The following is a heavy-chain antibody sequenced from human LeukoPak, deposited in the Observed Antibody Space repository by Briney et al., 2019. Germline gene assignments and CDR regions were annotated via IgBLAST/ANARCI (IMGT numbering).Heavy chain of an antibody. CDR2: IYHSGST. D-gene: IGHD3-22*01. Sequence: SETLSLTCTVSGYSISSGYYWGWIRQPPGKGLEWIGSIYHSGSTYYNPSLKSRVTISVDTSKNQFSLKLSSVTAADMAVYYCARERSGYSLFDYWGQGTLVTVSS. V-gene: IGHV4-38-2*02. J-gene: IGHJ4*02. CDR3: ARERSGYSLFDY. CDR1: GYSISSGYY.